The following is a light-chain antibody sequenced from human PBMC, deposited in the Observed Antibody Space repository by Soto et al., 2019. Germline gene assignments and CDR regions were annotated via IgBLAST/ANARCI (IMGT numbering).Light chain of an antibody. CDR2: WAS. CDR3: QQYYSTPWT. Sequence: DIVMTQSPDSLAVSLGERATINCKSSQSIFYSSNNKNYLTWYQQKPGQPPKLLIYWASTRESGVPDRFSGSWSGTDFTLTISSLQAEDVAVYYCQQYYSTPWTFGQGTKVDIK. V-gene: IGKV4-1*01. J-gene: IGKJ1*01. CDR1: QSIFYSSNNKNY.